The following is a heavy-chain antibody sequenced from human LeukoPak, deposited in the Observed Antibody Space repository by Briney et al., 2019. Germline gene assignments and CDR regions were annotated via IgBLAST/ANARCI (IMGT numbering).Heavy chain of an antibody. V-gene: IGHV3-7*01. CDR3: ARSMWYTSYYYYYYYMDV. J-gene: IGHJ6*03. D-gene: IGHD1-1*01. CDR2: IKQDGSEK. CDR1: GFTFSSYW. Sequence: GGSLRLSCAASGFTFSSYWMSWVRQAPGKGLEWVANIKQDGSEKYYVDSVKGRFTISRDNAKNSLYLQMNSLRAEDTAVYYCARSMWYTSYYYYYYYMDVWGKGTTVTVSS.